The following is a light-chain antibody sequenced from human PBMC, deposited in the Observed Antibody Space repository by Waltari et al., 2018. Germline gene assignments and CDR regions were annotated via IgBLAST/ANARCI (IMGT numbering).Light chain of an antibody. Sequence: DIQMTQSPSTLSAFVGDRVTITCRASQSISKFLAWYQLKPGKAPKLLIYGASTLDGGVPSRFSGSGSGAEFTLTIGSLQPDDVATYHCHQYHTYLWTFGQGTKVEIK. CDR3: HQYHTYLWT. CDR2: GAS. J-gene: IGKJ1*01. CDR1: QSISKF. V-gene: IGKV1-5*01.